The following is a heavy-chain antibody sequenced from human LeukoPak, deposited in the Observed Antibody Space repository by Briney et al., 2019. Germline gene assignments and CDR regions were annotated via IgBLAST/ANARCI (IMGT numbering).Heavy chain of an antibody. J-gene: IGHJ6*04. Sequence: PGGSLRLSCAASGFTFSDYYMSWIRQAPGKGLEWVSYITTSGSSVYYADSVKGRFTISRDNAKNSLYLQMNSLRAEDTAVYYCAELGITMIGGVWGKGTTVTISS. CDR1: GFTFSDYY. CDR3: AELGITMIGGV. V-gene: IGHV3-11*04. CDR2: ITTSGSSV. D-gene: IGHD3-10*02.